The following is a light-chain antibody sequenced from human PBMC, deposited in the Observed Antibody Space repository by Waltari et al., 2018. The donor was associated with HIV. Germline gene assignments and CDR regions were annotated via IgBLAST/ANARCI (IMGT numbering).Light chain of an antibody. CDR2: DNR. V-gene: IGLV1-51*01. CDR3: GTWDSSLSAGV. J-gene: IGLJ2*01. Sequence: QSVLTQPPSVSAAPGQKVTIPCSGSSSNVGNNFVSWYQHLPRAAPKPPIYDNRKRPSGIPDRCTCSKSCTSSTLNITGPQTGDEADYYCGTWDSSLSAGVFGGGTKLTVL. CDR1: SSNVGNNF.